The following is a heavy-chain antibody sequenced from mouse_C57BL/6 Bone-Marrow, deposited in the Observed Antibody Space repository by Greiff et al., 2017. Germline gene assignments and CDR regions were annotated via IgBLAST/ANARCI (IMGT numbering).Heavy chain of an antibody. Sequence: VQLQQSGPGLVQPSQSLSITCTVSGFSLTSYGVHWVRQPPGKGLEWLGVIWSGGSTDYNAAFISRLSISKDNSKSQVFFKMNSLQADDTAIYYCAKAPSDGYQYYFDYWGQGTTLTVSS. CDR1: GFSLTSYG. J-gene: IGHJ2*01. D-gene: IGHD2-3*01. V-gene: IGHV2-4*01. CDR3: AKAPSDGYQYYFDY. CDR2: IWSGGST.